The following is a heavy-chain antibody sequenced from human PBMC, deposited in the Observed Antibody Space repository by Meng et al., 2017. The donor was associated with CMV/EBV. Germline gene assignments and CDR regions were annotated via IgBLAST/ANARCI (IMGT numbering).Heavy chain of an antibody. CDR3: ASQITDIYGDLYYYYYYYGMDV. V-gene: IGHV4-39*01. CDR2: IYYSGST. CDR1: GGSISSSSYY. Sequence: SETLSLTCTVSGGSISSSSYYWGWIRQPPGKGLEWIGSIYYSGSTYYNPSLKSRVTISVDTSKNQFSLKLSSVTAADTAVYYCASQITDIYGDLYYYYYYYGMDVWGQGTTVTVSS. D-gene: IGHD4-17*01. J-gene: IGHJ6*02.